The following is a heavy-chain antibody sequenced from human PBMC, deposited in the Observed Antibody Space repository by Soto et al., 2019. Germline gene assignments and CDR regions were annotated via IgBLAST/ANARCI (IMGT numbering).Heavy chain of an antibody. CDR2: IYYNGNT. Sequence: QVQLQESGPGLVKPSETLSLTCTVSGGSISNHYWSWIRQPPGKGLEWIGYIYYNGNTNYNPSLKSRVTRSVDTSKNKISLKLSSVTAADTAVYYCTRANWYSEYWGQGTLVTVSS. CDR1: GGSISNHY. CDR3: TRANWYSEY. V-gene: IGHV4-59*11. D-gene: IGHD7-27*01. J-gene: IGHJ4*02.